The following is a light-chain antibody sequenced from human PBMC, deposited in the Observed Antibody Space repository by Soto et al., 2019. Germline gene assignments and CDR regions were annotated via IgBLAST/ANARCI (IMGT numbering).Light chain of an antibody. Sequence: QSVLTQPASVSGSPGQSITISCTGTIYDVDAYHYVSWYQQFPDKAPKLILYEVSNRPSGISSRFSGFRSGSTASLKVSGLQPEDDGHYYCVSYTTTGALVFGGGTKLTVL. V-gene: IGLV2-14*01. CDR1: IYDVDAYHY. CDR3: VSYTTTGALV. J-gene: IGLJ2*01. CDR2: EVS.